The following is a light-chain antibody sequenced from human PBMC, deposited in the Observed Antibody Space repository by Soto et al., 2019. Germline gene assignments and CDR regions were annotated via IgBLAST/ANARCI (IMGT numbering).Light chain of an antibody. CDR1: QSVSSD. CDR3: QQYNNWLFT. Sequence: EIVMTQSPATLSVSPGERATLSCRASQSVSSDLAWYQQKPGQAPRLLIYGASTRATGIPARFSGSGSGTEFTLTIGSLQSEDFAVYYCQQYNNWLFTFGPGTKVDI. J-gene: IGKJ3*01. CDR2: GAS. V-gene: IGKV3-15*01.